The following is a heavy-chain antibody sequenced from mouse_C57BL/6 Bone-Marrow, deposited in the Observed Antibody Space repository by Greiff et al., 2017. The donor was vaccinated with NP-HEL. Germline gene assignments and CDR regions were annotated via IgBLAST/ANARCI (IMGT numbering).Heavy chain of an antibody. CDR2: VYPYNGGT. V-gene: IGHV1-36*01. CDR1: GFTFTDYY. Sequence: EVQLQQSGPVLVKPGPSVKISCKASGFTFTDYYMHWVKQSHGKSLEWIGLVYPYNGGTSYNQKFKGKATLTVDTSSSTAYMELNSLTSEDSAVLYCARLWQYGSSYERYFDVGGTGTTVTVPS. J-gene: IGHJ1*03. D-gene: IGHD1-1*01. CDR3: ARLWQYGSSYERYFDV.